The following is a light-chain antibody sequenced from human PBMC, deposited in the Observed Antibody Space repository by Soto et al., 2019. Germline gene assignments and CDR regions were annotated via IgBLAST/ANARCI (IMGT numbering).Light chain of an antibody. Sequence: DIQMTQSPSTVSAYVGDSVTITCRASQSITTWLAWYQQRPGKAPKLLIYDVSSLQSGVPSRFSGSGSGTEFTLTIRSLQPEDVATYYGKRTYNAPRTFGQGTKVDIK. CDR1: QSITTW. CDR3: KRTYNAPRT. V-gene: IGKV1-5*01. CDR2: DVS. J-gene: IGKJ1*01.